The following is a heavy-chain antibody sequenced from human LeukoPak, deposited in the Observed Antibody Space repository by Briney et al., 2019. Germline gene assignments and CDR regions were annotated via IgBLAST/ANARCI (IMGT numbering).Heavy chain of an antibody. D-gene: IGHD1-26*01. CDR2: IYSGGRT. J-gene: IGHJ6*02. CDR3: ARGNSGSHYVEYYYGMDV. Sequence: PGGSLRLSCAASGVIVSSNYMNWVRQAPGKGLEWVSVIYSGGRTYYADSVKGRFTISRDNSKNTLYLQMNSLRAEDTAVYYCARGNSGSHYVEYYYGMDVWGQGTTLTVSS. V-gene: IGHV3-53*01. CDR1: GVIVSSNY.